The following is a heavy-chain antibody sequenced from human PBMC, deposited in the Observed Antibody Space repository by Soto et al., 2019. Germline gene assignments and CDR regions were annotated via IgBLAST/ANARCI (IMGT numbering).Heavy chain of an antibody. Sequence: GGSLRLSXAASGFSFSSYAISWVRQAPGKGLEWVSSIGGRGGSTYYADSVKGRFTISRDNSKNTVYLQMNSLRVEDTAVYYCAQQGDYDFWSSSNNWLDPWGQGTLVTVSS. CDR1: GFSFSSYA. J-gene: IGHJ5*02. V-gene: IGHV3-23*01. CDR3: AQQGDYDFWSSSNNWLDP. CDR2: IGGRGGST. D-gene: IGHD3-3*01.